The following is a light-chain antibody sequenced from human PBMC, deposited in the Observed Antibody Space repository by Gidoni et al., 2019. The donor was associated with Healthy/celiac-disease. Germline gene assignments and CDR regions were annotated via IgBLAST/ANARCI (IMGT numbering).Light chain of an antibody. CDR1: QSVSSN. CDR2: GAS. CDR3: QQYNNWPPCS. Sequence: EIVMTKSPATLSVSPGERATLSCRASQSVSSNLAWYQQKPGQAPRLLIYGASTRATGIPARFSGSGSGTEFTLTISSLQSEDFAVYYCQQYNNWPPCSFXQXTKLEIK. V-gene: IGKV3-15*01. J-gene: IGKJ2*04.